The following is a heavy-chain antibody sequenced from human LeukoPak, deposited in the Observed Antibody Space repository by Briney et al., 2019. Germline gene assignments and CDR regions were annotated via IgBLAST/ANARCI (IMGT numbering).Heavy chain of an antibody. V-gene: IGHV4-34*12. Sequence: PSETLSLTCAVYGGSFSGFYWSWIRQSPGKGLEWIGEIFDSGNTNYNPSLKSRVTISVDTSKNQFSLKLSSVTAADTAVYYCAREVRGDYVIDYWGQGTLVTVSS. D-gene: IGHD3-10*01. CDR1: GGSFSGFY. CDR3: AREVRGDYVIDY. J-gene: IGHJ4*02. CDR2: IFDSGNT.